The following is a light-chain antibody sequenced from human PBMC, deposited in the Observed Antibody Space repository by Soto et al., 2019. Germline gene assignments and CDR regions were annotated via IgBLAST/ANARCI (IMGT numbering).Light chain of an antibody. J-gene: IGKJ1*01. CDR2: TAS. V-gene: IGKV1-12*01. CDR3: LQVSSFPRT. CDR1: RGIGDR. Sequence: DIQMTQSPSSLSAVVGDRVTITCRASRGIGDRLAWFQQKPGKAPQFLIQTASNLHSGVPSRFSGSRSGTEFILSINSLQPADIATYYCLQVSSFPRTFGQGTKVEIK.